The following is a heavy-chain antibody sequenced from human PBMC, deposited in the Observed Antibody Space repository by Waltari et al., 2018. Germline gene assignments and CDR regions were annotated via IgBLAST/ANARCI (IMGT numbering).Heavy chain of an antibody. J-gene: IGHJ3*02. D-gene: IGHD2-2*01. V-gene: IGHV3-21*06. CDR1: GFTFSTYT. CDR3: ARTLSSSNYPGSI. CDR2: ISNSGTYI. Sequence: EVQLVESGGGLVKPGESLRISCAASGFTFSTYTMNWVRKAPGKGLEWVSSISNSGTYIYYADSVKGRFTISRDNAKNSLYLQMNSLRAEDTAVYYCARTLSSSNYPGSIWGQGTMVTASS.